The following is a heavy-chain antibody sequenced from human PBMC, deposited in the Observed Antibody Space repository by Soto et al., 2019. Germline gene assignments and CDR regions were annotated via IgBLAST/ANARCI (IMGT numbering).Heavy chain of an antibody. CDR1: TDSMRTYS. J-gene: IGHJ4*02. CDR3: ARDDTTGLLEF. Sequence: QVQLQESGPGLVRPAETLSLICSVSTDSMRTYSWTWIRQSPGKGLEWTGYVYHTGRTEYNPSLESRVTISIDMSKKQFSLQLTSVTAADTAVYFCARDDTTGLLEFWGQGTLVTVSS. V-gene: IGHV4-59*01. CDR2: VYHTGRT.